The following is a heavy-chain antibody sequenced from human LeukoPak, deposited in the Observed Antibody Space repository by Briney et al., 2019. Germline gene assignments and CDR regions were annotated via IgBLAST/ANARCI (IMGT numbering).Heavy chain of an antibody. CDR1: GYTFTGYY. V-gene: IGHV1-2*02. CDR2: INPNSGGT. D-gene: IGHD6-6*01. CDR3: AKDPNWVRIAARPI. Sequence: ASVKVSCKASGYTFTGYYMHWVRQAPGQGLEWMGWINPNSGGTNYAQKFQGRVTMTRDTSISTAYMELSRLRSDDTAVYYCAKDPNWVRIAARPIWGQGTLVTVSS. J-gene: IGHJ4*02.